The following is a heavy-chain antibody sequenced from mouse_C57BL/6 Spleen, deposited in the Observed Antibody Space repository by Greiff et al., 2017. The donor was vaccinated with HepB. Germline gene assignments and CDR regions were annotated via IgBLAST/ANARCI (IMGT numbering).Heavy chain of an antibody. CDR2: IYPRSGNT. Sequence: VQLQESGAELARPGASVKLSCKASGYTFTSYGISWVKQRTGQGLEWIGEIYPRSGNTYYNEKFKGKATLTADKSSSAANMKLRSLTSEESAVYFCAHITTVVGDWGQGTSVTVSS. CDR1: GYTFTSYG. J-gene: IGHJ4*01. V-gene: IGHV1-81*01. CDR3: AHITTVVGD. D-gene: IGHD1-1*01.